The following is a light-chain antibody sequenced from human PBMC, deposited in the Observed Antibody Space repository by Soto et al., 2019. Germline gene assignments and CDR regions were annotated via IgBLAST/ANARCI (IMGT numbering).Light chain of an antibody. CDR1: QDISNY. CDR3: QHADTVTIT. CDR2: YAS. Sequence: GDRVTITCQASQDISNYLNGYQQKPGKAPKLLIDYASNLERGGPSMFSGSGFGTYFTLTSSSLQPAASAIYSCQHADTVTITFGPGTRLEIK. V-gene: IGKV1-33*01. J-gene: IGKJ5*01.